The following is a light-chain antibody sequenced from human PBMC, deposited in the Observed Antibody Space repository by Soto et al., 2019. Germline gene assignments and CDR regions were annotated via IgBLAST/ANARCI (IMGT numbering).Light chain of an antibody. V-gene: IGLV1-44*01. CDR2: SND. CDR1: RSNIGSNT. CDR3: VPWDDSLNAPV. Sequence: QSVLTQPPSASGTPGQRGIISFSGSRSNIGSNTVNWYQQLPGRAPRLLMFSNDQRPSGVPDRFSGSKSGTSASLAISGLQSEDEDDYYCVPWDDSLNAPVFGGGTKLTVL. J-gene: IGLJ2*01.